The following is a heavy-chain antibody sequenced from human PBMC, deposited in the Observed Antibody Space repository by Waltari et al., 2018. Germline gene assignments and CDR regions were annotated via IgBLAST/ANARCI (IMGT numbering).Heavy chain of an antibody. D-gene: IGHD6-19*01. J-gene: IGHJ6*02. Sequence: EVQLLESGGGLVQPGGSLRLSCAASGFTFSSYAMSWVRQAPGKGLEWVSAISGSGGSTYYADSVKGRFTISRDNSKNTLYLQMNSLRAEDTAVYYCAKEYSSGWYWSDYYYGMDVWGQGTTVTVSS. CDR2: ISGSGGST. V-gene: IGHV3-23*01. CDR1: GFTFSSYA. CDR3: AKEYSSGWYWSDYYYGMDV.